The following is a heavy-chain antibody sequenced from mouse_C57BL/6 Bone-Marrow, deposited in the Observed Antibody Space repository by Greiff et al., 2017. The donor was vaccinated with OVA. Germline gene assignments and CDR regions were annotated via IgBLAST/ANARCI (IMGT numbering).Heavy chain of an antibody. D-gene: IGHD2-3*01. J-gene: IGHJ3*01. Sequence: EVQVVESGGGLVQPGESLKLSCESNEYEFPSHDMSWVRKTPEKRLELVAAINSDGGSTYYPDTMKRRFIISRDNTKKTLYLQMSSLRSEDTALYYCARQRYDGYSAWFAYWGQGTLVTVSA. CDR1: EYEFPSHD. CDR3: ARQRYDGYSAWFAY. CDR2: INSDGGST. V-gene: IGHV5-2*01.